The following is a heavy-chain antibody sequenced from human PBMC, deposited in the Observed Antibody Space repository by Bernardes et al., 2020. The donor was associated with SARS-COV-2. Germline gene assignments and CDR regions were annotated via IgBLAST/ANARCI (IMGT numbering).Heavy chain of an antibody. Sequence: ASVKVSCKVSGYTLTELSMHWVRQAPGKGLAWMGGFDTEDGETIYAQKFQGRVTMTEDTSTDTAYMELSSLRSEDTAVYYCATTSALFTMVRGGWFDPWGQGTLVTVSS. J-gene: IGHJ5*02. CDR3: ATTSALFTMVRGGWFDP. CDR2: FDTEDGET. D-gene: IGHD3-10*01. V-gene: IGHV1-24*01. CDR1: GYTLTELS.